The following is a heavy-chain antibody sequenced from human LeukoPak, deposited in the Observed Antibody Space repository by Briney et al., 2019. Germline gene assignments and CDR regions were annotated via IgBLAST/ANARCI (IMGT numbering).Heavy chain of an antibody. D-gene: IGHD3-3*01. CDR3: ARVVHHYDFWSGYYIPSNFDY. CDR2: ISSSSSTI. CDR1: GFTFSSYS. V-gene: IGHV3-48*04. Sequence: GGSLRLSCAASGFTFSSYSMNWVRQAPGKGLEWVSYISSSSSTIYYADSVKGRFTISRDNAKNSLYLQMNSLRAEDTAVYYCARVVHHYDFWSGYYIPSNFDYWGQGTLVTVSS. J-gene: IGHJ4*02.